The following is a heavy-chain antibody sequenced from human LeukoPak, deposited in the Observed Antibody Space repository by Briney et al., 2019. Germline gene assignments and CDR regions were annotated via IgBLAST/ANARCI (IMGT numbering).Heavy chain of an antibody. CDR2: INNSGST. Sequence: SETLSLTCAVSGGSFSGYYWSWIRQPPGKGLEWIGEINNSGSTNYNTSLKSRVTISVDTSKNQFSLKLSSMTAADTAVYYCARGVSCSGGSCFVDYWGQGTLVTVSS. D-gene: IGHD2-15*01. CDR1: GGSFSGYY. J-gene: IGHJ4*02. V-gene: IGHV4-34*01. CDR3: ARGVSCSGGSCFVDY.